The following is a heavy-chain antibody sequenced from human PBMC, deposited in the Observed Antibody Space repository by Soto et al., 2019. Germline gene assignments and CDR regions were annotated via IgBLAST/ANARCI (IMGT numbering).Heavy chain of an antibody. CDR3: ATGGPAAGFDL. Sequence: QVQLVQSGAEVKKPGASVKVSCKASGYTLTSNDIDWVRQASGQGLEWMGWMVPKTGGSGSAQAFQGRLTMTRDTATHTAYMELSSLTSEDTAVYYCATGGPAAGFDLWGQGTLVTVSS. CDR1: GYTLTSND. CDR2: MVPKTGGS. V-gene: IGHV1-8*01. D-gene: IGHD2-2*01. J-gene: IGHJ4*02.